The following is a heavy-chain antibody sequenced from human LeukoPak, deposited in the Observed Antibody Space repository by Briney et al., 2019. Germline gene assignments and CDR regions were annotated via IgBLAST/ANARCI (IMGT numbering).Heavy chain of an antibody. J-gene: IGHJ4*02. Sequence: PGGSLRLSCAASGFTFDDYAMHWVRQAPGKGLEWVSGISWNSGSIGYADSVKGRFTISRDNAKNSLYLQMNSLRAEDTALYYCAKAPFYYYDSSGYLTPFDYWGQGTLVTVSS. CDR1: GFTFDDYA. CDR2: ISWNSGSI. CDR3: AKAPFYYYDSSGYLTPFDY. D-gene: IGHD3-22*01. V-gene: IGHV3-9*01.